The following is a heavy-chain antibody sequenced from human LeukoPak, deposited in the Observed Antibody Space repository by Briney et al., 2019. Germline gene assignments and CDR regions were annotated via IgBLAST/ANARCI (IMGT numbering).Heavy chain of an antibody. D-gene: IGHD2-8*01. CDR1: GYTFTSYY. J-gene: IGHJ3*02. CDR3: ARTNGSHDAFDI. V-gene: IGHV1-46*01. CDR2: INPSGGST. Sequence: GASVKVSCKASGYTFTSYYMHWVRQAPGQGLDWMGIINPSGGSTSYAQKFQGRVTMTRDTSTSTVYMELSSLRSEDTAVYYCARTNGSHDAFDIWGQGTMVTVSS.